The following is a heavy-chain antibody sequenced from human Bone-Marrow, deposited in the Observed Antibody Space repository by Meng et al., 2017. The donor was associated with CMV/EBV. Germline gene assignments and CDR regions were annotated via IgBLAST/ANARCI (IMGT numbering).Heavy chain of an antibody. D-gene: IGHD6-19*01. CDR2: IYYSGST. CDR1: GGSISSYY. J-gene: IGHJ6*02. Sequence: SETLSLTCTVSGGSISSYYWSWIRQPPGKGLEWIGYIYYSGSTNYNPSLKSRVTISVDTSKNQFSLKLSSVTAADTAVYYCARFVAVAALGYYGMDVWGQGTTVTGSS. V-gene: IGHV4-59*01. CDR3: ARFVAVAALGYYGMDV.